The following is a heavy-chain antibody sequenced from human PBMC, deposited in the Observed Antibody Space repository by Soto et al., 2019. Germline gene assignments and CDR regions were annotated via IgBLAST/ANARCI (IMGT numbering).Heavy chain of an antibody. CDR1: GFTFSSYE. CDR2: ISSSGSTI. Sequence: PGGSLRLSCAASGFTFSSYEMNWVRQAPGKGLEWVSYISSSGSTIYYADSVKGRFTISRDNAKNSLYLQMNSLRAEDTAVYYCAREFEYDYVWGSYRLTNYFDYWGQGT. CDR3: AREFEYDYVWGSYRLTNYFDY. J-gene: IGHJ4*02. V-gene: IGHV3-48*03. D-gene: IGHD3-16*02.